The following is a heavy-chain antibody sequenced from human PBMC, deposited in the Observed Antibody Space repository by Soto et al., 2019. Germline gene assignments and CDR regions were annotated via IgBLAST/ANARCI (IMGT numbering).Heavy chain of an antibody. V-gene: IGHV3-23*01. Sequence: GSLRLSCAASGVIFENFGISWVRQAPGKGLEWISSISGSGFKKYYADSVKGRFTISRDNSKSTVYLELNNLSAEDTAVYHCAKNQGVELVPLATVDWFDPWGQGSVVTVYS. D-gene: IGHD1-26*01. J-gene: IGHJ5*02. CDR3: AKNQGVELVPLATVDWFDP. CDR2: ISGSGFKK. CDR1: GVIFENFG.